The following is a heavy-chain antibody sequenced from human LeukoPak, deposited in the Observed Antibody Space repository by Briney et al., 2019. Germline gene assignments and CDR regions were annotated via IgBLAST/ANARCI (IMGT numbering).Heavy chain of an antibody. J-gene: IGHJ4*02. V-gene: IGHV3-7*04. CDR2: IKQDGSKK. CDR1: GFTFGSCW. Sequence: HPGRSLRLSCAASGFTFGSCWMNWVRQTPGKGLEWVANIKQDGSKKSYVDSVKGRFTISRDNAKNSLYLQMNSLRAEDTAIYYCTRVGYIDEGIDYWGQGTLVTVSS. D-gene: IGHD5-24*01. CDR3: TRVGYIDEGIDY.